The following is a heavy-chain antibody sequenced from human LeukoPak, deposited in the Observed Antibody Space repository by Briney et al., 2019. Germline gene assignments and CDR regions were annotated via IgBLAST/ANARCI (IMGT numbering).Heavy chain of an antibody. CDR3: AKARSGYDPPPFDN. Sequence: GGSLRLSCAASGFTFSSYSMNWVRQAPGKGLEWVSSISSSSSYIYYADSVKGRFTISRDNAKNTVYLQMNSLRVEDTAVYSCAKARSGYDPPPFDNWGQGTLVTVSS. D-gene: IGHD5-12*01. CDR2: ISSSSSYI. J-gene: IGHJ4*02. V-gene: IGHV3-21*04. CDR1: GFTFSSYS.